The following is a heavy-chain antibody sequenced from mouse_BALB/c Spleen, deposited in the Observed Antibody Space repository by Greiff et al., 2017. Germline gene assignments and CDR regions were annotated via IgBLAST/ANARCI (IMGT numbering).Heavy chain of an antibody. V-gene: IGHV2-6-5*01. CDR1: GFSLTDYG. CDR3: AKHEDGNYAAMDY. Sequence: VKLMESGPGLVAPSQSLSITCTVSGFSLTDYGVSWIRQPPGKGLEWLGVIWGGGSTYYNSALKSRLSISKDNSKSQVFLKMNSLQTDDTAMYYCAKHEDGNYAAMDYWGQGTSVTVSS. D-gene: IGHD2-1*01. CDR2: IWGGGST. J-gene: IGHJ4*01.